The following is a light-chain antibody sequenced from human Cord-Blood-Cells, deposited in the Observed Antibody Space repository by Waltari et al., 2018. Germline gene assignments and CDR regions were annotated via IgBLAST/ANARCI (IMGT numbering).Light chain of an antibody. V-gene: IGKV1-39*01. J-gene: IGKJ5*01. Sequence: DIQMTQSPSSLSAFVGERVTITCRASQSISSYLNWYQQKPGKAPKLLIYAASSLQSGVPSRFSGSGSGTDFTLTISSLQPEDFATYYCQQSYSTLITFGQGTRLEIK. CDR1: QSISSY. CDR2: AAS. CDR3: QQSYSTLIT.